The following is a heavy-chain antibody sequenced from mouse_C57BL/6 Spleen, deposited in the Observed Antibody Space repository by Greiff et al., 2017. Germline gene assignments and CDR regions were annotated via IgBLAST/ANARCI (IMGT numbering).Heavy chain of an antibody. D-gene: IGHD1-1*01. CDR1: GYTFTDYN. CDR2: INPNNGGT. V-gene: IGHV1-22*01. J-gene: IGHJ2*01. Sequence: EVQLQQSGPELVKPGASVKMSCKASGYTFTDYNMHWVKQSHGKSLEWIGYINPNNGGTSYNQKFKGKATLTVNKSSSTAYMELRSLASEDSAVYYCALPYSYGSRGDFGYWGQGTTLTVAS. CDR3: ALPYSYGSRGDFGY.